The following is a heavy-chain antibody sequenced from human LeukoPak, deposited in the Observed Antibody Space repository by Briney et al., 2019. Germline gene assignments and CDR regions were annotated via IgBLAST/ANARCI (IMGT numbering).Heavy chain of an antibody. J-gene: IGHJ5*02. Sequence: PSETLSLTCTVSGGSISSYYWSWIRQPPGKGLEWIGYIYYSGSTNYNPSLKSRVTISVDTSKNQFSLKLSSVTAADTAVYYCARGRCYDFWSGYYTNWFDPWGQGTLVTVSS. V-gene: IGHV4-59*01. CDR2: IYYSGST. CDR1: GGSISSYY. CDR3: ARGRCYDFWSGYYTNWFDP. D-gene: IGHD3-3*01.